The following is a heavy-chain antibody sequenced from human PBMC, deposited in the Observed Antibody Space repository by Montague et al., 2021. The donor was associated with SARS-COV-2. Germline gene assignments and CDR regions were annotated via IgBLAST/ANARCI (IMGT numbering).Heavy chain of an antibody. CDR1: GGSISSGGYY. CDR3: ARSPEPMIILIITSLNWYFDL. D-gene: IGHD3-22*01. CDR2: IYYSGST. J-gene: IGHJ2*01. Sequence: TLSLTCTVSGGSISSGGYYWSWIRQHPGKGLEWIGYIYYSGSTYYNPSLKSRVTLSVDTSKNQFSLKVSSVTAADTAVYYCARSPEPMIILIITSLNWYFDLWGRGTLVTVSS. V-gene: IGHV4-31*03.